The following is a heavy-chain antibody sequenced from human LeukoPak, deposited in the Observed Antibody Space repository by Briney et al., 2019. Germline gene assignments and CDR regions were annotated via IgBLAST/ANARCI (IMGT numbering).Heavy chain of an antibody. CDR1: GFSFGTYW. Sequence: PGGSLRLSCAASGFSFGTYWMTWVRQAPGKGLEWVANIKHDGSERNYEDSVKGRFTISRDNAKNSLYLQLNSLRAEDTALYYCVRDLDTRKIFPEGSPWGQGTLVIVFS. CDR3: VRDLDTRKIFPEGSP. CDR2: IKHDGSER. V-gene: IGHV3-7*01. J-gene: IGHJ5*02. D-gene: IGHD2-21*01.